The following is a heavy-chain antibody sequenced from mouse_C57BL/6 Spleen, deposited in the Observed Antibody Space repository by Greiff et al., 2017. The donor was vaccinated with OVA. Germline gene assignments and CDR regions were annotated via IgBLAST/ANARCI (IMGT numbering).Heavy chain of an antibody. Sequence: ESGPGLVKPSQSLSLTCSVTGYSITSGYYWNWIRQFPGNKLEWMGYISYDGRNNYNPSLKNRISITRDPSKNQFFLKLNSVTTEDKATYYCARGNYGSSYGDYFDYWGQGTTLTVSS. V-gene: IGHV3-6*01. CDR2: ISYDGRN. CDR3: ARGNYGSSYGDYFDY. D-gene: IGHD1-1*01. CDR1: GYSITSGYY. J-gene: IGHJ2*01.